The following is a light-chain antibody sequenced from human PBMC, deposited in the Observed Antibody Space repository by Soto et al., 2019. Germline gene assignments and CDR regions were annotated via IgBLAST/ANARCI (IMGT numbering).Light chain of an antibody. J-gene: IGKJ1*01. CDR2: DGS. CDR1: QSINTW. CDR3: QQYQTYSRT. V-gene: IGKV1-5*01. Sequence: DIQMTQSPSTLSASVGDRITITCRASQSINTWLAWYQQKPGEAPQLFIYDGSTLAMGVPSRFSGSGSGTEFTLTISRLQPDDFATFYCQQYQTYSRTFGQGTRVEVK.